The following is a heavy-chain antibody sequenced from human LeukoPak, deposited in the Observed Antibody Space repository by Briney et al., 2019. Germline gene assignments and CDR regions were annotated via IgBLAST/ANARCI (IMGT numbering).Heavy chain of an antibody. Sequence: GGSLRLSCAASGFTFSSYGMHWVRQDPGKGLEWVAFIRYDGSNKYYADSVKGRFTISRDNSKNTLYLQMNSLRAEDTAVYYCAKDPQKWESYFDYWGQGTLVTVSS. CDR2: IRYDGSNK. CDR3: AKDPQKWESYFDY. V-gene: IGHV3-30*02. J-gene: IGHJ4*02. CDR1: GFTFSSYG. D-gene: IGHD1-26*01.